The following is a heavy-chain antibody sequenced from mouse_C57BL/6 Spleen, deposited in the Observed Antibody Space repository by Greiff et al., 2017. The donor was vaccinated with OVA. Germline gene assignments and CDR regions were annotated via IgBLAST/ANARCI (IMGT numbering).Heavy chain of an antibody. CDR1: GFTFSDYG. CDR3: ARSSTPYAMDY. CDR2: ISSGSSTI. V-gene: IGHV5-17*01. J-gene: IGHJ4*01. D-gene: IGHD1-1*01. Sequence: EVQVVESGGGLVKPGGSLKLSCAASGFTFSDYGMHWVRQAPEKGLEWVAYISSGSSTIYYADTVKGRFTISRDNAKNTLFLQMTSLRSEDTAMYYCARSSTPYAMDYWGQGTSVTVSS.